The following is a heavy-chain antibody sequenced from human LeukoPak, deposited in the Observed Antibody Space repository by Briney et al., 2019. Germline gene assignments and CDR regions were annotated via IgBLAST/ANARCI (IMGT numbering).Heavy chain of an antibody. V-gene: IGHV1-18*01. CDR3: ASFKLETYYYYGMDV. J-gene: IGHJ6*02. D-gene: IGHD1-1*01. CDR2: ISAYNGNT. Sequence: ASVKVSCKASGYTFTSYGISWVRQAPGQGLEWMGWISAYNGNTNYAQKLQGRVTMTTDTSTSTAYMELRSLRSDDTAVYYCASFKLETYYYYGMDVWGQGTTVTVSS. CDR1: GYTFTSYG.